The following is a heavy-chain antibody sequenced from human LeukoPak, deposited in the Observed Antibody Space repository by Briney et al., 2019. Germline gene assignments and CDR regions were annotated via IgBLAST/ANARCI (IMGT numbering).Heavy chain of an antibody. V-gene: IGHV5-51*01. Sequence: GESLKISCKSSGLRFTSYWIGWVRQMPGKGLEWMGIIYPDDSDTRYSPSFEGQVIISVDKSISTAYLQWSSLKASDTATYYMDVWGKGTTVTVSS. CDR3: DV. CDR2: IYPDDSDT. J-gene: IGHJ6*04. CDR1: GLRFTSYW.